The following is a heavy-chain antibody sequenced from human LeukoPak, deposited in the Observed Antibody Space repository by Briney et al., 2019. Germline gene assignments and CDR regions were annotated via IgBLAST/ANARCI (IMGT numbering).Heavy chain of an antibody. CDR3: ARGSLRYFDWLPGGGRYNWFDP. V-gene: IGHV1-8*01. D-gene: IGHD3-9*01. CDR2: MNPNSGNT. CDR1: GYTFTSYD. Sequence: ASVKVSCKASGYTFTSYDINWVRQATGQGLEWMGWMNPNSGNTGYAQKFQGRVTMTRNTSISTAYMELSSLRSEDTAVYYCARGSLRYFDWLPGGGRYNWFDPWGQGTLVTVSS. J-gene: IGHJ5*02.